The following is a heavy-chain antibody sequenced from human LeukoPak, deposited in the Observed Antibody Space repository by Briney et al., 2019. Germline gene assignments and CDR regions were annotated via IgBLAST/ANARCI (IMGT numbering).Heavy chain of an antibody. CDR2: IRSKANSYAT. Sequence: PGGSLRLSCAASGFTFSGSAMHWVRQASGKGLEWVGRIRSKANSYATAYAASVKGRFTISRDDSKNTAYLQMNSLKTEDTAVYYCARDGGYYYDNAIPHWFDYWGQGTLVTVSS. CDR3: ARDGGYYYDNAIPHWFDY. D-gene: IGHD3-22*01. V-gene: IGHV3-73*01. CDR1: GFTFSGSA. J-gene: IGHJ4*02.